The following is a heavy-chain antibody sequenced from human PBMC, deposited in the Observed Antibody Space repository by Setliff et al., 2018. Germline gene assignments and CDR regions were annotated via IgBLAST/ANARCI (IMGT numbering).Heavy chain of an antibody. CDR2: FHTGGST. V-gene: IGHV4-61*09. D-gene: IGHD3-3*01. CDR3: ARAGPTVTFFRVLVISWWDP. J-gene: IGHJ5*02. CDR1: GDSISSGSYY. Sequence: SETLSLTCTVSGDSISSGSYYWTWIRQPAGKGLEWVGHFHTGGSTNYNRSLRSRVSISVDTSKNQFSLKLSSVTAADTATYYCARAGPTVTFFRVLVISWWDPWGQGSLVTVSS.